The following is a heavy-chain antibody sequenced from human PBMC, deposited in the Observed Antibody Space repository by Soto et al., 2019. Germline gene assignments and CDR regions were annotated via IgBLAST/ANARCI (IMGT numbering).Heavy chain of an antibody. CDR2: ISAYNGNT. J-gene: IGHJ5*02. D-gene: IGHD5-18*01. CDR1: GYTFTSYG. V-gene: IGHV1-18*01. CDR3: ARGLDTAMDSNWFDP. Sequence: GASVKVSCKASGYTFTSYGISWVRQAPGQGLEWVGWISAYNGNTNYAQKLQGRVTMTTDTSTSTAYMELRSLRSDDTAVYYCARGLDTAMDSNWFDPWGQGTLVTVSS.